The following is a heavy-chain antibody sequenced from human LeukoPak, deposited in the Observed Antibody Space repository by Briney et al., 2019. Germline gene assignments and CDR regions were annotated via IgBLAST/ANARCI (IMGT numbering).Heavy chain of an antibody. V-gene: IGHV6-1*01. CDR2: TYYRSTWYN. CDR3: ARRLTQYDCFDP. D-gene: IGHD2-2*01. Sequence: SQTLSLTCAISGDSVSSNSVTWNWIRKSPSRGLEWLGRTYYRSTWYNDYAVSVRGRITVNPDTSKNQFSLHLNSVTPEDTAVYYCARRLTQYDCFDPWGQGILVTVSS. J-gene: IGHJ5*02. CDR1: GDSVSSNSVT.